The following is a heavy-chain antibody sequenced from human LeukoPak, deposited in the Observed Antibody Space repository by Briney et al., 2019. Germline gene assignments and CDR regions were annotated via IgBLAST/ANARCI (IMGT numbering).Heavy chain of an antibody. CDR3: ARVDTAMVTYTY. J-gene: IGHJ4*02. V-gene: IGHV3-30*02. D-gene: IGHD5-18*01. CDR1: GFTFSSYD. CDR2: IRYDGSNK. Sequence: PGGSLRLSCAASGFTFSSYDIHWVRQAPGKGLEWVAFIRYDGSNKYYADSVKGRFTISRDNAKNSLYLQMNSLRAEDTAVYYCARVDTAMVTYTYWGQGTLVTVSS.